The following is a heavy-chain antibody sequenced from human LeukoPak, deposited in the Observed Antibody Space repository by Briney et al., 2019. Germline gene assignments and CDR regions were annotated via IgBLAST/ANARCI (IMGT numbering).Heavy chain of an antibody. D-gene: IGHD2-2*01. CDR1: GFTFSSYA. Sequence: GGSLRLSCAASGFTFSSYAMNWVRQAPGKGLEWVSAISGSGGDTYYADSAKGRFTISRDNSKNTLYLQMNSLTADDTAEYYCTETRDTTVVPARGHYTMDVWGQGTTVTVSS. CDR3: TETRDTTVVPARGHYTMDV. V-gene: IGHV3-23*01. J-gene: IGHJ6*02. CDR2: ISGSGGDT.